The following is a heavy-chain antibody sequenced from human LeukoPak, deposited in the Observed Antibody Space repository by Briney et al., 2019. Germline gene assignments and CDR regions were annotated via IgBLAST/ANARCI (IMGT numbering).Heavy chain of an antibody. CDR3: ARLEGITATMGD. CDR2: IKPEGGTT. J-gene: IGHJ4*02. V-gene: IGHV1-46*01. CDR1: GYTFTGYY. D-gene: IGHD5-12*01. Sequence: ASVKVSCKASGYTFTGYYIHWVRQARGQGLDWMGVIKPEGGTTIYAQKFQGRVTLTRDTSTSTVYMDLTSLRSEDTAVYYCARLEGITATMGDWGQGTVVTVSS.